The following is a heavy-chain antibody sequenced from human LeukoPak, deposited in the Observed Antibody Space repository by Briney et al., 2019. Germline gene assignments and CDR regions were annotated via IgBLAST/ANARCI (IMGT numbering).Heavy chain of an antibody. J-gene: IGHJ4*02. CDR3: ARANFLYCSSSTCLFDY. D-gene: IGHD2-2*01. CDR2: INPNDGDT. CDR1: GYTFTDYY. V-gene: IGHV1-2*02. Sequence: ASVKVSCKASGYTFTDYYMHWVRQAPGQGFEWMGWINPNDGDTNYAQKFQGRVSMTRDTSISTAHMEVSRLRSDDTAVYYCARANFLYCSSSTCLFDYWGQGTLVTVSS.